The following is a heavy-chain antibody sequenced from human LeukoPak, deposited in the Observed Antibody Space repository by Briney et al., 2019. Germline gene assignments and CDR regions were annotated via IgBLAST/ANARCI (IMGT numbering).Heavy chain of an antibody. CDR3: ARGVQPLHESDAFDV. V-gene: IGHV6-1*01. CDR2: THYRSKWYN. D-gene: IGHD2-2*01. J-gene: IGHJ3*01. Sequence: SQTLSLTCAISGDSVSSKSVAWNWIRQSPSRGPEWLGRTHYRSKWYNDYAVSVRSRITINPDTSKNQFSLQLISVTPEDTAVYYCARGVQPLHESDAFDVWGQGTMVTVSS. CDR1: GDSVSSKSVA.